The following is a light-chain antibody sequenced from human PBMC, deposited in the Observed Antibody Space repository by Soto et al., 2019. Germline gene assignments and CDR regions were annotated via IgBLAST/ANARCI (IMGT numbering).Light chain of an antibody. J-gene: IGLJ2*01. V-gene: IGLV1-40*01. Sequence: SVLTQPPSVSGAPGQRVTISCTGSSSNIGAGYDVHWYQQLPGTAPKLLIYGNSNRPSGVPDRFSGSKSGTSASLAITGLQAEDEAGYYCQSYDSSLSGYVVFGGGTQLTVL. CDR3: QSYDSSLSGYVV. CDR2: GNS. CDR1: SSNIGAGYD.